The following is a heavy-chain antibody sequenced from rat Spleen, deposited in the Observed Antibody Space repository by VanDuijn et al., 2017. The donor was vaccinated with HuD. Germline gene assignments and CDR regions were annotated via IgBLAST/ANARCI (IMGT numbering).Heavy chain of an antibody. Sequence: EVQLVESGGGLVQPGRSMKLSCAASGFTFSDYGMAWVRQAPTKGLEWVASISTGGVTYYRDSVKGRFTVSRENAKSTLYLLMDSLRSEDTATYFCVRQDTSGYSNWFAYWGQGTLVTVSS. CDR3: VRQDTSGYSNWFAY. CDR2: ISTGGVT. CDR1: GFTFSDYG. V-gene: IGHV5-25*01. D-gene: IGHD4-3*01. J-gene: IGHJ3*01.